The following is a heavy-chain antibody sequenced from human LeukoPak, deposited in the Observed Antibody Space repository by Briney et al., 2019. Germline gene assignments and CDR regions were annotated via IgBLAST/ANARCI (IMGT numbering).Heavy chain of an antibody. V-gene: IGHV1-69*13. CDR1: GGTFSSYA. CDR3: ARTGVGGVIVGYFDY. J-gene: IGHJ4*02. CDR2: IIPIFGTA. Sequence: SVKVSCKASGGTFSSYAISWVRQAPGQWLEWMGGIIPIFGTANYAQKFQGRVTITADESTSTAYMELSSLRSEDTAVYYCARTGVGGVIVGYFDYWGQGTLVTVSS. D-gene: IGHD3-16*02.